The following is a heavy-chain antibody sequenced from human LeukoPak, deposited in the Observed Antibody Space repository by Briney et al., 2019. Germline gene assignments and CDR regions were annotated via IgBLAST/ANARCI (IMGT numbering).Heavy chain of an antibody. V-gene: IGHV3-53*01. CDR2: IYSGGST. CDR3: APSLYYYGMDV. Sequence: PGGSLRLSCAASGFTVSSNYMSWVRQAPGKGLEWVSVIYSGGSTYYADSVKGRFTISRGNSKNTLYLQMNSLRAEDTAVYYCAPSLYYYGMDVWGQGTTVTVSS. CDR1: GFTVSSNY. J-gene: IGHJ6*02.